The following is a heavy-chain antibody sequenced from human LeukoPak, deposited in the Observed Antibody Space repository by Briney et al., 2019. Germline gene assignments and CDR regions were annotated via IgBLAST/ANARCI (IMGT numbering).Heavy chain of an antibody. Sequence: PGGSLRLSCAASGFTFSSYSMNWVRQAPGKGLEWVSSMSSSSSYIYYADSVKGRFTISRDNAKNSLYLQMNSLRAEDTAVYYCARVLWDIVVVPAAIDYWGQGTLVTVSS. D-gene: IGHD2-2*01. CDR2: MSSSSSYI. J-gene: IGHJ4*02. V-gene: IGHV3-21*01. CDR3: ARVLWDIVVVPAAIDY. CDR1: GFTFSSYS.